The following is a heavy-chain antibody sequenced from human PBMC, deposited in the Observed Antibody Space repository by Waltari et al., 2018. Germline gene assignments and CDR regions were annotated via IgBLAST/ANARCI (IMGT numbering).Heavy chain of an antibody. V-gene: IGHV3-23*01. CDR3: AIDLGYFTS. CDR2: ISGSASAS. Sequence: EVQLLESGGGLVQPGGSLRLSCAGSGFIFSSYAMSWVRQAPGKGLEWVSAISGSASASFYADSVKGRFSISRDNSKNTLFLQVNSLRADDTAIYYCAIDLGYFTSWGPGTLVTVSS. J-gene: IGHJ5*02. CDR1: GFIFSSYA. D-gene: IGHD2-8*01.